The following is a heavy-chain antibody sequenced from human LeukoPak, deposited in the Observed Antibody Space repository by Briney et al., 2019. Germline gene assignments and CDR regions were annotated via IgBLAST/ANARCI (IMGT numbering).Heavy chain of an antibody. CDR1: GFTFSSYS. V-gene: IGHV3-23*01. CDR3: AKDRSGSGSYYGNFVY. CDR2: VSGSGGST. J-gene: IGHJ4*02. D-gene: IGHD3-10*01. Sequence: GGSLRLSCAASGFTFSSYSMNWVRQAPGKGLEWVSAVSGSGGSTYYADSVKGRFTISRDNSKNTLYLQMNSLRAEDTAVYYCAKDRSGSGSYYGNFVYWGQGTLVTVSS.